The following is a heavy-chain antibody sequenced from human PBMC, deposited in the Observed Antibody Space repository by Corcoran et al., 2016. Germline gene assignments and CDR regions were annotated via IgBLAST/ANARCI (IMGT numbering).Heavy chain of an antibody. D-gene: IGHD1-26*01. J-gene: IGHJ3*02. Sequence: QVTLKESGPALVKPTQTLTLTCTFSGFSLSTSGMRVSWIRQPPGKALEWLARIDWDDDKFYSTSLKTRLIISKDTSKNQVVLTMTNMDPVDTATYYCARTQGGDDAFDIWGQGTMVTVSS. CDR1: GFSLSTSGMR. CDR3: ARTQGGDDAFDI. V-gene: IGHV2-70*04. CDR2: IDWDDDK.